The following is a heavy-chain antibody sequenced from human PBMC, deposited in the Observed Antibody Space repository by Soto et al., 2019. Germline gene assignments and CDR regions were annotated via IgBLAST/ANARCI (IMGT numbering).Heavy chain of an antibody. Sequence: QVQLQESGPGLVKPSETLSLTCTVSGDSINAYYWNWVRQPPGEGLEWIGYIYYSGSTSYNPSLKSRVTISLDTSKNQFSLKLSSETAADTAVYYCARGGGSYYKYWFDPWGQGTLVTVSS. V-gene: IGHV4-59*01. CDR2: IYYSGST. CDR1: GDSINAYY. CDR3: ARGGGSYYKYWFDP. D-gene: IGHD1-26*01. J-gene: IGHJ5*02.